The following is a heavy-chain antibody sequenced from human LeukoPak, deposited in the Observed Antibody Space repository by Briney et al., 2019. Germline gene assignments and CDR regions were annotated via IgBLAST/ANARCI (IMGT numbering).Heavy chain of an antibody. J-gene: IGHJ4*02. D-gene: IGHD3-22*01. Sequence: GGSLRLSCAASGFIFTSYSMNWVRQAPGKGLEWISYISSSSSTIYCADSVRGRFTISGDNAKNSLYLQMNSLRAEDTAVYYCARGFHRYNYDSGAYSVYWGQGTLVTVSS. CDR3: ARGFHRYNYDSGAYSVY. CDR2: ISSSSSTI. CDR1: GFIFTSYS. V-gene: IGHV3-48*01.